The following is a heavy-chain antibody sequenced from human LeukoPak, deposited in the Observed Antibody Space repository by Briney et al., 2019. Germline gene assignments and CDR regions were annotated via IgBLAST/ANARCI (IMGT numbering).Heavy chain of an antibody. CDR1: GGSFRCYS. D-gene: IGHD2-2*01. J-gene: IGHJ4*02. V-gene: IGHV4-34*01. CDR2: INHSGST. CDR3: ARPQGIGYCSSTSCYSFDY. Sequence: SETLSLTCAVYGGSFRCYSWSWIRQPPGKGLEWIGEINHSGSTNYNTSLTSPVTISVGTSKNLFSLKLSSVTAADTAVYYCARPQGIGYCSSTSCYSFDYWGQGTLVTVSS.